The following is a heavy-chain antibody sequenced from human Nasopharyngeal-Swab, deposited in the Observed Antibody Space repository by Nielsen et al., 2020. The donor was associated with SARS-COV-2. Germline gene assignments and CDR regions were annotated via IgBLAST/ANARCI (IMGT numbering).Heavy chain of an antibody. D-gene: IGHD3-22*01. V-gene: IGHV4-59*11. Sequence: SETLSLTCTVSGAFISGHNWSWIRQPPGKGLEWIGYVSYSGITNYNPSLNSRVTISADSSKNQFSLELGSVTAADTAVYYCAREEYYYDSSGNYYRAFDNWGQGTLVSVSS. CDR2: VSYSGIT. J-gene: IGHJ4*02. CDR3: AREEYYYDSSGNYYRAFDN. CDR1: GAFISGHN.